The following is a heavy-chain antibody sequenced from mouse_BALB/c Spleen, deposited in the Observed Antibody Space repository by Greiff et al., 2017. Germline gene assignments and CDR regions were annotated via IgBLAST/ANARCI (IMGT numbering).Heavy chain of an antibody. CDR3: ASPGSSPSWFAY. Sequence: EVQGVESGGGLVKPGGSLKLSCAASGFTFSSYTMSWVRQTPEKRLEWVATISSGGGNTYYPDSVKGRFTISRDNAKNNLYLQMSSLRSEDTALYYCASPGSSPSWFAYWGQGTLVTVSA. CDR2: ISSGGGNT. J-gene: IGHJ3*01. V-gene: IGHV5-9*03. CDR1: GFTFSSYT. D-gene: IGHD1-1*01.